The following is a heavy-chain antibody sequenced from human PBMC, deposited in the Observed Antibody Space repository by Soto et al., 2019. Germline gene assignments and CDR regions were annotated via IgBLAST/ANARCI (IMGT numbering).Heavy chain of an antibody. CDR2: IYYSGST. CDR3: ERDSAGTVDY. Sequence: QVQLQESGPGLVKPSQTLSLTCTVSGGSISSGGYYWSWFRQPPGKGLEWIGSIYYSGSTYYNPSLKSRVTISVDTSKNQFSLKLSSVTAADTAGYYCERDSAGTVDYWGQGTLVTVSS. J-gene: IGHJ4*02. D-gene: IGHD6-19*01. V-gene: IGHV4-31*03. CDR1: GGSISSGGYY.